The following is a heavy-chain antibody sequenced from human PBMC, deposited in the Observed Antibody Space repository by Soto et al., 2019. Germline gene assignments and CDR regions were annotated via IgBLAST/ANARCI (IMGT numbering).Heavy chain of an antibody. CDR1: GFTFSSYS. J-gene: IGHJ5*02. CDR2: ISSSSRYI. D-gene: IGHD3-10*01. CDR3: ATFSFKVHRKQPPNNWFDP. V-gene: IGHV3-21*01. Sequence: WGSLRLSCAASGFTFSSYSMNWVRQAPGKGREGVTSISSSSRYIYYADSVKGRFTIYRDNAKNSLYLQMNSLRAEDTAVYYCATFSFKVHRKQPPNNWFDPWGQGTLVTVSS.